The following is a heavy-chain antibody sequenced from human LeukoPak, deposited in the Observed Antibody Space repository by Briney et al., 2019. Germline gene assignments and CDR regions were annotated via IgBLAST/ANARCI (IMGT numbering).Heavy chain of an antibody. Sequence: PSETLSLTCVVYGGSFSGYYWSWIRQPPGKGLEWIGEINHSGSTNYNPSLKSRVTISVDTSKNQFSLKLSSVTAADTAVYYCASRVADDYGGYYYYYYGMDVWGQGTTVTVSS. D-gene: IGHD3-16*01. J-gene: IGHJ6*02. CDR2: INHSGST. V-gene: IGHV4-34*01. CDR1: GGSFSGYY. CDR3: ASRVADDYGGYYYYYYGMDV.